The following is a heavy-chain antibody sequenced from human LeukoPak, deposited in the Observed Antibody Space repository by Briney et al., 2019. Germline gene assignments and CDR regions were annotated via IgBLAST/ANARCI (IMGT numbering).Heavy chain of an antibody. CDR2: IRRRAYGGAA. Sequence: GQSLRLSCTASGFAFDDFAMSWVRQPAGKGLEWVGFIRRRAYGGAAEYAASVKGRFIISRDDSKGIAYLQMNSLKTEDTAVYYCSRNGLVDFDYWGQGSRVIVSP. CDR3: SRNGLVDFDY. CDR1: GFAFDDFA. J-gene: IGHJ4*02. V-gene: IGHV3-49*04.